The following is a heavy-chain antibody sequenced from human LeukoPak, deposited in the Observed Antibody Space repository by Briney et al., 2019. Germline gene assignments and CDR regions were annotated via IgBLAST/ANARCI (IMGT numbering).Heavy chain of an antibody. CDR1: GFSFINYY. V-gene: IGHV1-46*01. CDR3: ARDNSDGAGHYWWFDP. D-gene: IGHD3-22*01. Sequence: GASVKVSCKASGFSFINYYMHRLRQAPGQGLEWMGIINPSGDGTNYAQKFQGRVTMTRDTSTSTVYMELSSLRSEDTAVYYCARDNSDGAGHYWWFDPWGQGTLVTVSS. J-gene: IGHJ5*02. CDR2: INPSGDGT.